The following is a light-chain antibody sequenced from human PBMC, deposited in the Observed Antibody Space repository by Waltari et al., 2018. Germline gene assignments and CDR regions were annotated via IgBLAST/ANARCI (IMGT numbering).Light chain of an antibody. CDR3: AAWDDSLSGFV. Sequence: QSVLTQPPSASGTPGQRVTISCSGSRSNIGSNAVNWYQQVPGTAPQLLIYTHDQRPSGVPDRFSGSKSGTSASLAISGLQSEDEAGYYCAAWDDSLSGFVFGTGTKVTVL. CDR2: THD. J-gene: IGLJ1*01. CDR1: RSNIGSNA. V-gene: IGLV1-44*01.